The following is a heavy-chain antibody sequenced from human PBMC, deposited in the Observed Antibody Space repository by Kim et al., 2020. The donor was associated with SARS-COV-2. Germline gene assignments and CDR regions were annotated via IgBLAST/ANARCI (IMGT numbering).Heavy chain of an antibody. Sequence: GGSLRLSCVGSGFTFDDFGMHWVRQAPGKGLQWLAVISSDGSNKYYGDTVRGRLTISRDNSKNTLYLQMNSRRGDDSAMYYCVRDLRWRHSGDEWHWNFQHGGPGTRVAVSS. V-gene: IGHV3-30*03. D-gene: IGHD5-12*01. CDR3: VRDLRWRHSGDEWHWNFQH. CDR2: ISSDGSNK. J-gene: IGHJ1*01. CDR1: GFTFDDFG.